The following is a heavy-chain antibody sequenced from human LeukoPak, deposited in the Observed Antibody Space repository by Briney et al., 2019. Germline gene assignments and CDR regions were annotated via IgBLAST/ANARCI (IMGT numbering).Heavy chain of an antibody. CDR3: ARSSRDFWSGYFYFDY. J-gene: IGHJ4*02. Sequence: SSETLSLTCTVSGGSISSYYWSWIRQPAGKGLEWIGRIYTSGSTNYNPSLKSRVTMSVDTSKNQFSLKLSSVTAADTAVYYCARSSRDFWSGYFYFDYWGQGTLVTVSS. CDR2: IYTSGST. V-gene: IGHV4-4*07. CDR1: GGSISSYY. D-gene: IGHD3-3*01.